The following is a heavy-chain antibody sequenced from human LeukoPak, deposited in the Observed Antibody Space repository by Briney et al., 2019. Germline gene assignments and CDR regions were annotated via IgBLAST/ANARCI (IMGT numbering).Heavy chain of an antibody. D-gene: IGHD1-14*01. V-gene: IGHV1-18*01. CDR2: ISTYDAKT. Sequence: ASVKVSCKASGYTFVRYGVNWVRQAPGQGLEWRGWISTYDAKTHYAERLQDRFTMTRDISASTVYMELRSLTSDDTAVYYCARDNRSPGPVFADYWGQGPLVTVSS. CDR1: GYTFVRYG. J-gene: IGHJ4*02. CDR3: ARDNRSPGPVFADY.